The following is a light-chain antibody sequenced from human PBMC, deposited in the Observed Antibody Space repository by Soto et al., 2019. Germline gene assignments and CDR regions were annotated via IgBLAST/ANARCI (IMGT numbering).Light chain of an antibody. J-gene: IGLJ3*02. Sequence: QSVLTQPASVSGSPGQSITISCTGTSSDVGGYNYVSWYQQHPGKAPKLMIYEVSNRPSGVSNRFSGSKSGNTASLTISGLQAEEEADYYGSSYTSSSTRVFGGGTKLTVL. V-gene: IGLV2-14*01. CDR3: SSYTSSSTRV. CDR2: EVS. CDR1: SSDVGGYNY.